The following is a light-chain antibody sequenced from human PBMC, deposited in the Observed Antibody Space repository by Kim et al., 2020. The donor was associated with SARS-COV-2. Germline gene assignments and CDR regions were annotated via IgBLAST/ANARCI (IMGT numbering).Light chain of an antibody. V-gene: IGKV3-20*01. CDR3: HQYDSSPRT. CDR2: GAS. Sequence: ESTVTTCRARRRGTSSYLAWYQQKPGQAPKLLIYGASSWATGVPDRFSGSGSGSDFTLTISRLEPEDFAVYYCHQYDSSPRTFGEGTKVEIK. J-gene: IGKJ4*01. CDR1: RRGTSSY.